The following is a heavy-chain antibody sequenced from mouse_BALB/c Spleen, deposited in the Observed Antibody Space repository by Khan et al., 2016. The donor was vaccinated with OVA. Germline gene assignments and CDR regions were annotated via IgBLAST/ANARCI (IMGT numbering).Heavy chain of an antibody. CDR1: GFTFSTYG. V-gene: IGHV5-6*01. J-gene: IGHJ3*01. CDR2: VSTGGSYT. Sequence: EVELVESGGDLVKPGGSLKLSCAASGFTFSTYGMSWVRQTPDKRLEWVATVSTGGSYTYYPDSVKGRFTLSRDNAKNTLYLQMSGLKSEDTAMFYCTRLAYYYDSEGFAYWGQGTLVTVSA. CDR3: TRLAYYYDSEGFAY. D-gene: IGHD1-1*01.